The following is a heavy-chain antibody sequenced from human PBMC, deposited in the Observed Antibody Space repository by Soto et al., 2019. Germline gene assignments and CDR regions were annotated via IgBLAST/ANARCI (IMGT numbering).Heavy chain of an antibody. J-gene: IGHJ6*02. CDR3: ASGPTGPPRSGYYYGMDV. D-gene: IGHD3-10*01. CDR1: GFTFSSYG. V-gene: IGHV3-33*01. CDR2: IWYDGSNK. Sequence: QVQLVESGGGVVQPGRSLRLSCAASGFTFSSYGMHWVRQTPGKGLEWVAVIWYDGSNKYYADSVKGRFTISRDNSKNTLYLQMNSLRAEDTDVYYCASGPTGPPRSGYYYGMDVWGQGTTVTVSS.